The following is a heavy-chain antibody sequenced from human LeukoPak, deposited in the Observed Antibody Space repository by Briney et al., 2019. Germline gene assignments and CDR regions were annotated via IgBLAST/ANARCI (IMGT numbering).Heavy chain of an antibody. J-gene: IGHJ4*02. CDR3: SRKFDSSGYFDY. Sequence: GGSLRLSCIASGFSLSGYAMSWVRQAPGKGLEWASTISGGGDVAYSADSVKGRFTISRDNSKNTLYLQMNSLRAEDTAVYYCSRKFDSSGYFDYWGRGTLVTVSS. D-gene: IGHD3-22*01. CDR1: GFSLSGYA. V-gene: IGHV3-23*01. CDR2: ISGGGDVA.